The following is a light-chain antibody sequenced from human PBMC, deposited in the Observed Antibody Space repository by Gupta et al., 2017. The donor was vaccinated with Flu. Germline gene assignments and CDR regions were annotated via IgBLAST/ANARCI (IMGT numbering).Light chain of an antibody. CDR3: QHRDSTPLT. CDR2: AAS. CDR1: QSISSY. J-gene: IGKJ4*01. V-gene: IGKV1-39*01. Sequence: DIQMTQSPSSLSASVGDRVTITCRASQSISSYLNWYQQKPGKAPKLLIYAASRLQSGVPSRFSGSGSGTDFTLTISRLQPEDFATYYCQHRDSTPLTFGGGTKVEIK.